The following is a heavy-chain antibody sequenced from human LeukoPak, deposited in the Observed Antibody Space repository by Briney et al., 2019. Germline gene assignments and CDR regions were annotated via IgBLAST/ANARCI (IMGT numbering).Heavy chain of an antibody. CDR3: VRDKSDSGSYLDF. D-gene: IGHD1-26*01. J-gene: IGHJ4*02. CDR2: MSYHGSNK. Sequence: GGSLRLSCATSGFTFSSFAIHWVRQAPGKGLEWVAYMSYHGSNKFYADSVKGRFTISRDNSRNTLSLLMSSLRPEDTALYYCVRDKSDSGSYLDFWGQGTLVTVSS. V-gene: IGHV3-30*15. CDR1: GFTFSSFA.